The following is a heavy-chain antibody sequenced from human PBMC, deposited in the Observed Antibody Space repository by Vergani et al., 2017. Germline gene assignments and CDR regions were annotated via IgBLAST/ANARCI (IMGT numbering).Heavy chain of an antibody. CDR2: ISGSGGST. D-gene: IGHD6-6*01. J-gene: IGHJ4*02. CDR1: GFTFSSYA. CDR3: AKGIAARPLYFDY. Sequence: EVQLLESGGGLVQPGGSLRLSCAASGFTFSSYAMSWVRQAPGKGLEWVSVISGSGGSTYYADSVKGRFTISRDNSKNTLYLQMNSLRAEDTAVYYCAKGIAARPLYFDYWGQGTLVTVSS. V-gene: IGHV3-23*01.